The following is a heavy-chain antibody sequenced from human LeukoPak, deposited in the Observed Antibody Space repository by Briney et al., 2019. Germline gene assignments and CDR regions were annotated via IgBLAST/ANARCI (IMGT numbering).Heavy chain of an antibody. CDR3: ARETGSKPYYFAY. CDR1: GGSFSGYY. V-gene: IGHV4-34*01. CDR2: INHSGST. J-gene: IGHJ4*02. Sequence: SETLSLTCAVYGGSFSGYYWSWIRQPPGKGLEWIGEINHSGSTNYNPSLKSRVTISVDTSKNQFSLKLSSVTAADTAVYYCARETGSKPYYFAYWGQGTLVTVYS.